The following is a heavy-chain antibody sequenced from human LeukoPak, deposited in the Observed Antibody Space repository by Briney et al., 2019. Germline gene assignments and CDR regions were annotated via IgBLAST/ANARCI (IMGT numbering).Heavy chain of an antibody. J-gene: IGHJ4*02. D-gene: IGHD1-26*01. CDR3: ARVRGSYSVDY. V-gene: IGHV3-20*04. CDR1: GFMFDDYG. CDR2: INRNGGST. Sequence: GGSLRLSCAASGFMFDDYGMSWVRQAPGKGLEWVSGINRNGGSTGYADSVKGRFTISRDYAKNALHLQMNSLRAEDTAVYYCARVRGSYSVDYWGQGTLVTVSS.